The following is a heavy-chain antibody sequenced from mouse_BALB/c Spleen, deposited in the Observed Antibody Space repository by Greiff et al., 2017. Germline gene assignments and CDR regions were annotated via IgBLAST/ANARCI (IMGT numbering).Heavy chain of an antibody. CDR3: ARRLTGYYFDY. CDR1: GYTFTNYW. J-gene: IGHJ2*01. CDR2: IYPGGGYT. Sequence: QVQLQQSGAELVRPGTSVKISCKASGYTFTNYWLGWVKQRPGHGLEWIGDIYPGGGYTNYNEKFKGKATLTADTSSSTAYMQLSSLTSEDSAVYFCARRLTGYYFDYWGQGTTLTVSS. V-gene: IGHV1-63*02. D-gene: IGHD4-1*01.